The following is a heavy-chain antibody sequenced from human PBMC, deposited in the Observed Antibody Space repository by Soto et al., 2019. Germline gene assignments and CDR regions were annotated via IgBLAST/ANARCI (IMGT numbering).Heavy chain of an antibody. D-gene: IGHD3-10*01. V-gene: IGHV3-33*01. CDR3: ARDLGAFNYGSAYFDY. J-gene: IGHJ4*02. CDR1: GFTFSAYG. Sequence: GGSLRLSCAPSGFTFSAYGMHWVRQAPGKGLEWVAVIWYDGSNQYYADSVKGRFTISRDNSKNMLYLQMNSLRAEDTAVYYCARDLGAFNYGSAYFDYWGQGTPVTVSS. CDR2: IWYDGSNQ.